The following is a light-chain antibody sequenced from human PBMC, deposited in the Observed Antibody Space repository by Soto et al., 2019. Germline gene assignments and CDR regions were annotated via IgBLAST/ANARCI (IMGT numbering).Light chain of an antibody. J-gene: IGKJ4*01. CDR1: QSISSY. CDR2: AAS. V-gene: IGKV1-39*01. Sequence: DIQMTQSPSSLSASVGDRVTITCRASQSISSYLNWYQQKPGKAPKLLIYAASTLQRGVPSRFSGSGSGTDFILTINSLQPEDFATYYCQQSYITPLTFGGGTKVDIK. CDR3: QQSYITPLT.